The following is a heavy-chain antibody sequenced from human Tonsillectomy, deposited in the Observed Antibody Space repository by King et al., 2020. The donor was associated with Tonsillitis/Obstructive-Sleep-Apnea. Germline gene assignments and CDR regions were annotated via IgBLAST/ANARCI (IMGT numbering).Heavy chain of an antibody. CDR2: IYYSGRT. Sequence: VPLQESGPGLVNPSETLSLTCTVSGGSISSYYWSWIRQPPGKGLEWIGYIYYSGRTNYNSSLKSRVTISVDTSKNQFSLKLSSVTAADTAVYYCARESVSGTYMDVWGKGTTVTVSS. CDR3: ARESVSGTYMDV. V-gene: IGHV4-59*01. D-gene: IGHD6-13*01. J-gene: IGHJ6*03. CDR1: GGSISSYY.